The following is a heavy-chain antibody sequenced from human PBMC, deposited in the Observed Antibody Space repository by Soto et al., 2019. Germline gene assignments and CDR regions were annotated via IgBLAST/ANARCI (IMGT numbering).Heavy chain of an antibody. D-gene: IGHD3-22*01. V-gene: IGHV3-30*18. Sequence: PGGSLRLSCAASGFTFSRYGMHWVRQAPGKGLEWVAVISYDGSNKYYADAVKGRFTISRDNSKNTLYLQMNSLRAEDTAVYYCAKVLDSITMIVVVGEDDAFDIWGQGTMVTVSS. CDR2: ISYDGSNK. CDR1: GFTFSRYG. J-gene: IGHJ3*02. CDR3: AKVLDSITMIVVVGEDDAFDI.